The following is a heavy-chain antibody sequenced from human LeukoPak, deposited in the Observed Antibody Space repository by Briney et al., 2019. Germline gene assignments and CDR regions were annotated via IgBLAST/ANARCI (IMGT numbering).Heavy chain of an antibody. V-gene: IGHV4-61*02. D-gene: IGHD2-2*01. CDR3: ARGLPKPLVPAASYNWFDP. CDR1: GGSISSGSYY. Sequence: SETLSLTCTVSGGSISSGSYYWSWIRQPAGKGLEWIGRIYTSGSTNYNPSLKSRVTISVDTSKNQFSLKLSSVTAADTAVYYCARGLPKPLVPAASYNWFDPWGQGTLVTVSS. CDR2: IYTSGST. J-gene: IGHJ5*02.